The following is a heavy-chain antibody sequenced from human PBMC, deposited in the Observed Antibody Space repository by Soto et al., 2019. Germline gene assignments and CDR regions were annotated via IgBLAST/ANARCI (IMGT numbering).Heavy chain of an antibody. D-gene: IGHD6-19*01. CDR1: GGTFSSYA. J-gene: IGHJ4*02. CDR2: IIPIFGTA. CDR3: AGIAVDGTQDKYYFDY. V-gene: IGHV1-69*13. Sequence: SVKVSCKASGGTFSSYAISWVRQAPGQGLEWMGGIIPIFGTANYAQKFQGRVTITADESTSTAYMELSSLRSEDTAVYYCAGIAVDGTQDKYYFDYWGQGTLVTVSS.